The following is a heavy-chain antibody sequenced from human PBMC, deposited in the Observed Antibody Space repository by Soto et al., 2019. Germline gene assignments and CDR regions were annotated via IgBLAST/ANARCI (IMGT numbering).Heavy chain of an antibody. CDR1: GGSISSSSYY. CDR3: PGDNSSWPYFDY. CDR2: IYYSGST. D-gene: IGHD6-13*01. J-gene: IGHJ4*02. Sequence: SETLSLTCTASGGSISSSSYYWGWIRQPPGKGLEWIGSIYYSGSTYYNPSLKSRVTISVDTSKNQFSLKLSSVTAADTAVYYCPGDNSSWPYFDYWGQGNLVTV. V-gene: IGHV4-39*01.